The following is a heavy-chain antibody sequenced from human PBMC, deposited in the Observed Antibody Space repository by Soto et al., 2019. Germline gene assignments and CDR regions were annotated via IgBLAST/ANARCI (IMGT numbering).Heavy chain of an antibody. Sequence: PSGTLSLTGTVSGGSISSYYWGLTRQPPGKGLEWIGYIYYSGSTNYTPSLKRRVTISVTTSKNQFSLKLSSVTAADTAVYYCARRYGRALDFWGQGTLDPVSS. CDR2: IYYSGST. D-gene: IGHD4-17*01. CDR3: ARRYGRALDF. CDR1: GGSISSYY. J-gene: IGHJ4*02. V-gene: IGHV4-59*08.